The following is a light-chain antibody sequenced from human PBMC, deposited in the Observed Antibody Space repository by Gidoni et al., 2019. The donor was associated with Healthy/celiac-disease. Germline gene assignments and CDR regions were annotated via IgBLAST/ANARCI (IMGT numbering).Light chain of an antibody. V-gene: IGKV3-11*01. CDR3: QQRSNSWT. Sequence: IVLTQSPATLSLSPGERATLSCRASQSVSSYLAWYQQKPGQAPRLLIYDASNRATGIPARFSGSGSGTDFTLTISSPEPEDFAVYYCQQRSNSWTFGQGTKVEIK. CDR2: DAS. CDR1: QSVSSY. J-gene: IGKJ1*01.